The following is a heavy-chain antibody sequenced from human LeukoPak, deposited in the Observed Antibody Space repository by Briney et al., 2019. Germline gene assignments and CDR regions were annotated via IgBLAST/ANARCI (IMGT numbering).Heavy chain of an antibody. Sequence: GGSLRLSCSVSGFTFSARAMHWVRQAPGKGLEFLSSINSNGDSTYHADSVKGRFTISRDNSRSTLYLQMRSLRPEDTAVYYCVKSGYSTSSDVDYWGQGTLVTVSS. J-gene: IGHJ4*02. CDR2: INSNGDST. V-gene: IGHV3-64D*09. CDR3: VKSGYSTSSDVDY. D-gene: IGHD6-6*01. CDR1: GFTFSARA.